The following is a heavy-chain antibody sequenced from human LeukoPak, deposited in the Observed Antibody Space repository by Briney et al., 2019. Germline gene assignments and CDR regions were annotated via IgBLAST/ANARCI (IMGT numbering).Heavy chain of an antibody. Sequence: SETLSLTCTVSGGSISSSSYYWGWIRQPPGKGLEWIGSIYYSGSTYYNPSLKSRVTISVDTPKNQFSLKLSSVTAADTAVYYCARARDYYYDSSGYQGALDIWGQGTMVTVSS. D-gene: IGHD3-22*01. CDR3: ARARDYYYDSSGYQGALDI. CDR2: IYYSGST. V-gene: IGHV4-39*07. J-gene: IGHJ3*02. CDR1: GGSISSSSYY.